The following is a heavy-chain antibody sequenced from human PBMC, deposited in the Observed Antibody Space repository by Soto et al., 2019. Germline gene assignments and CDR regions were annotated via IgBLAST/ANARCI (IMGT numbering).Heavy chain of an antibody. Sequence: QVQLVESGGGVVQPGRSLRLSCAASGFIFTNHAMHWVRQAPGKGLEWVAQIWYDGSVKNYADSRKGRFTVSRDSPKNTLFLQMNSLRVEDTAVYYCARDGQRLAPYAFDIWGQGTLVTVSS. V-gene: IGHV3-33*01. CDR2: IWYDGSVK. D-gene: IGHD6-25*01. CDR3: ARDGQRLAPYAFDI. CDR1: GFIFTNHA. J-gene: IGHJ3*02.